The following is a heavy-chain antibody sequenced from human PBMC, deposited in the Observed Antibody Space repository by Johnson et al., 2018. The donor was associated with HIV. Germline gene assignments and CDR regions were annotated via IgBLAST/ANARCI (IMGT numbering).Heavy chain of an antibody. CDR3: ARDWDAYGAFDI. CDR2: IKEDGSQK. J-gene: IGHJ3*02. CDR1: GFTFPDYG. Sequence: VQLVESGGGVVRPGGSLRLSCAASGFTFPDYGMNWVRQVPGKGLEWVANIKEDGSQKYYVDSVKGRFTIPRDNAKNTLYMQMNSLRAEDTAVYYCARDWDAYGAFDIWGQGTMVTVSS. V-gene: IGHV3-7*01. D-gene: IGHD1-26*01.